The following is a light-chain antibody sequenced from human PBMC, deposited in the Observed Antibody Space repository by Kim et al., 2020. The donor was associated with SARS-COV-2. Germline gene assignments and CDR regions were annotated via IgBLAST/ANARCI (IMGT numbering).Light chain of an antibody. CDR1: SGSIASNY. CDR2: EDN. J-gene: IGLJ3*02. V-gene: IGLV6-57*01. CDR3: QSYDSSNPLV. Sequence: NFMLTQPHSVSESPGKTVTISCTCSSGSIASNYVQWYQQRPGSSPTTVIYEDNQRPSGVPDRFSGSIDSSSNSASLTISGLKTEDEADYYCQSYDSSNPLVFGGGTQLTVL.